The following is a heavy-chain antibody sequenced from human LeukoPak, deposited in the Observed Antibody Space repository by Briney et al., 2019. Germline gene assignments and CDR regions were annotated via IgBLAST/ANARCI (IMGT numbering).Heavy chain of an antibody. CDR3: ARDYQDYYYMDV. J-gene: IGHJ6*03. Sequence: SETLSLTCTVSGGSISSYYWSWIRQPPGKGLEWIGYIYYSGSTNYNPSPKSRVTISVDTSKNQFSLKLSSVTAADTAVYYCARDYQDYYYMDVWGKGTTVTVSS. CDR1: GGSISSYY. CDR2: IYYSGST. V-gene: IGHV4-59*01. D-gene: IGHD3-16*02.